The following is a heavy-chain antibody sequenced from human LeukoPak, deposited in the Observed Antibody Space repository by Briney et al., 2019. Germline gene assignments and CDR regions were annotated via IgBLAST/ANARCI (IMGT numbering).Heavy chain of an antibody. CDR2: IYYSGST. Sequence: SETLSLICSVSGASVTSYYWSWIRQPPGKGLEWIGYIYYSGSTSYNPPLKRRVTISVDTSKNQFSLRLSSVTAADTAVYYCARDSVSVAGSFDYWGQGTLVTVSS. V-gene: IGHV4-59*02. J-gene: IGHJ4*02. D-gene: IGHD6-19*01. CDR1: GASVTSYY. CDR3: ARDSVSVAGSFDY.